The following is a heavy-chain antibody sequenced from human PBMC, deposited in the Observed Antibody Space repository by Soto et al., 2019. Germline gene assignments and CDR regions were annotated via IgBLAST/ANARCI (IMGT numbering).Heavy chain of an antibody. J-gene: IGHJ4*02. CDR1: GGSFSTYG. D-gene: IGHD4-17*01. V-gene: IGHV1-69*13. CDR3: ARELDPYYGGNSLSLDY. Sequence: QVQLVQSGAEVKKPGSSVKVSCKASGGSFSTYGINWVRLAPGQGLEWMGGIIPKFGTTNYAPKFRGRVTITADESTNTVYMELNYLRSEDTAVYFCARELDPYYGGNSLSLDYWGQGTLVTVSS. CDR2: IIPKFGTT.